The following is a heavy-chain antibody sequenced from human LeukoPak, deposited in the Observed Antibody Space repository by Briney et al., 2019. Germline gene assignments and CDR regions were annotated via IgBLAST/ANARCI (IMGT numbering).Heavy chain of an antibody. J-gene: IGHJ6*02. CDR3: ARGHYYDSSGYYGPPLYYYYYGMDV. CDR1: GYTLTELS. D-gene: IGHD3-22*01. CDR2: INPNSGGT. Sequence: ASVKVSCKVSGYTLTELSMHWVRQAPGQGLEWMGWINPNSGGTNYAQKFQGWVTMTRDTSISTAYMELSRLRSDDTAVYYCARGHYYDSSGYYGPPLYYYYYGMDVWGQGTTVTVSS. V-gene: IGHV1-2*04.